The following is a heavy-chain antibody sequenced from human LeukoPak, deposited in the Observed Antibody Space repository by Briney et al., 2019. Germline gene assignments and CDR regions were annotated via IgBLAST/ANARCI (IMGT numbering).Heavy chain of an antibody. CDR3: AANTWTSYAMDV. CDR1: GGSISSGGYY. CDR2: IYHSGST. D-gene: IGHD1-1*01. J-gene: IGHJ6*02. V-gene: IGHV4-30-2*02. Sequence: SETLSLTCTVSGGSISSGGYYWSWIRQPPGKGLEWIGYIYHSGSTYYNPSLKSRVTISVDRSKNQFSLNLSSVTAADTAVYYCAANTWTSYAMDVWAKGPRSPSP.